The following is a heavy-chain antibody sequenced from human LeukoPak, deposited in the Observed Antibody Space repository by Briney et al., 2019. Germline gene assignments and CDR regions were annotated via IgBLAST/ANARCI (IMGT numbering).Heavy chain of an antibody. CDR1: GFTVSSNY. D-gene: IGHD3-22*01. J-gene: IGHJ4*02. V-gene: IGHV3-53*01. Sequence: GGSLRLSCAASGFTVSSNYMSWVRQAPGKGLEWVSIIYSGGSTYYADSVKGRFTISRDNSKNTLYLQMNSLRAEDTAVYYCARGESYYYDSSGTGFDYWGQGTLVTVSS. CDR2: IYSGGST. CDR3: ARGESYYYDSSGTGFDY.